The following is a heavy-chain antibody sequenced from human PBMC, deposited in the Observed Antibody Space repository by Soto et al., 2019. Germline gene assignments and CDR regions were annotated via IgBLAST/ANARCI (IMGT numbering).Heavy chain of an antibody. V-gene: IGHV3-23*01. D-gene: IGHD6-19*01. J-gene: IGHJ4*02. CDR2: ISGSGGST. Sequence: PGGSLRLSSAASGFTFSSYAMSWVRQAPGKGLEWVSAISGSGGSTYYADSVKGRFTISRDNSKNTLYLQMNSLRAEDTAVYYCAKDSKGGWSPDFDYWGQGTLVTVSS. CDR3: AKDSKGGWSPDFDY. CDR1: GFTFSSYA.